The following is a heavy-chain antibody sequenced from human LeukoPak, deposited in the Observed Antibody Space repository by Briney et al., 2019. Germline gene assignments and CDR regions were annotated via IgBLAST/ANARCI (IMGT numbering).Heavy chain of an antibody. D-gene: IGHD3-3*01. CDR2: IWYDGTNK. CDR3: AKDFWSGYRNAMDV. CDR1: GFTFSSYG. Sequence: GGSLRLSCAASGFTFSSYGMNWVRQAPGKGLEWVAVIWYDGTNKYYADSVKGRSTISRDTSQNTLYLQMNSLRAEDTAVYYCAKDFWSGYRNAMDVWGKGTTVTVSS. V-gene: IGHV3-33*06. J-gene: IGHJ6*03.